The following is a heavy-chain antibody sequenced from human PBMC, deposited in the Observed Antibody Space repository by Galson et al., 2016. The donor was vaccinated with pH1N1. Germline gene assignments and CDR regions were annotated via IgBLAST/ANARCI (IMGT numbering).Heavy chain of an antibody. D-gene: IGHD4-17*01. CDR1: GYRFTSYW. CDR2: VNPGGSTI. Sequence: QSGAEVKKPGESLKISCKASGYRFTSYWIAWLRQEPGKGLEWVGVVNPGGSTIRYSPPFQGQVTITSDRSIHRANLRWSSLKDSDTATYYCARQDDFGDYRVDALDILGQGTRVIVSS. V-gene: IGHV5-51*01. J-gene: IGHJ3*02. CDR3: ARQDDFGDYRVDALDI.